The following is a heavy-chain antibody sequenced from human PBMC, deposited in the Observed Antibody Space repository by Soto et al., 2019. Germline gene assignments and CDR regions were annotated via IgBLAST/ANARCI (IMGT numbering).Heavy chain of an antibody. J-gene: IGHJ5*02. V-gene: IGHV4-31*03. Sequence: QVQLQESGPGLVKPSQTLSLTCTVSGGSISSGGYYWSWIRQHPGKGLEWIGYIYYSGSTYYNPSLKSRVTIAVDTSKNQFSLKLSSVTAADTAVYYCARDTDSMVRGKGFDPWGQGTLVTVSS. D-gene: IGHD3-10*01. CDR2: IYYSGST. CDR1: GGSISSGGYY. CDR3: ARDTDSMVRGKGFDP.